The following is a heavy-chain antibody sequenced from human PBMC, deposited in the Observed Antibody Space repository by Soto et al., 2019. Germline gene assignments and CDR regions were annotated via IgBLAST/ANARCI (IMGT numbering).Heavy chain of an antibody. Sequence: QVQLVQSGAEVKKPGSSVKVSCKASGGTFSSYTISWVRQAPGQGLEWMGRIIPILGIANYAQKFQGRVTINADKSTSPAYMELSSLRSEDTAVYYCSRQVGATSPFDYWGQGTLVTVSS. D-gene: IGHD1-26*01. CDR2: IIPILGIA. CDR1: GGTFSSYT. V-gene: IGHV1-69*02. CDR3: SRQVGATSPFDY. J-gene: IGHJ4*02.